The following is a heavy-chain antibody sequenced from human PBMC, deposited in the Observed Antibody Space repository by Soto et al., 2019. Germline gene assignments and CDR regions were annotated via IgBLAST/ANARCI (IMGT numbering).Heavy chain of an antibody. CDR3: ARLPYGSGSAFDY. Sequence: PSETLSLTCTVSGGSISSSRYYWGWIRQPPGKGLEWIGSIYYSGSTYYNPSLKSRVTISVDTSKNQFSLKLSSVTAADTAVYYCARLPYGSGSAFDYWGQGILVTVSS. J-gene: IGHJ4*02. D-gene: IGHD3-10*01. CDR1: GGSISSSRYY. V-gene: IGHV4-39*01. CDR2: IYYSGST.